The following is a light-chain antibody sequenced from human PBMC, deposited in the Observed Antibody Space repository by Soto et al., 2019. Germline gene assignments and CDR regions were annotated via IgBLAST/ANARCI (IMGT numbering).Light chain of an antibody. CDR1: QSVRTIS. CDR2: GAY. V-gene: IGKV3D-7*01. Sequence: EIVLTQSPATLSLSPGDRATLSCRASQSVRTISLSWYQQKPGQAPRLLMYGAYTRASGVPGRFSGSGSGTDFTLTISSLGPEDFAIYHCQQRRSWPWTFGQGTKVDIK. CDR3: QQRRSWPWT. J-gene: IGKJ1*01.